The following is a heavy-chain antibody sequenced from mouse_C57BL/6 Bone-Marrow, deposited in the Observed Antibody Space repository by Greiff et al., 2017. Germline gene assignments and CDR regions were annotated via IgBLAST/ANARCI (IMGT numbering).Heavy chain of an antibody. CDR3: ANLDSSVHFDY. J-gene: IGHJ2*01. CDR2: IYPRSGNT. CDR1: GYTFTSYG. D-gene: IGHD3-2*02. V-gene: IGHV1-81*01. Sequence: QVPLQQSGAELARPGASVKLSCKASGYTFTSYGISWVKQRTGQGLEWIGEIYPRSGNTYYNEKFKGKATLTADKSSSTAYMELRSLTSEDSAVXFCANLDSSVHFDYWGQGTTLTVSS.